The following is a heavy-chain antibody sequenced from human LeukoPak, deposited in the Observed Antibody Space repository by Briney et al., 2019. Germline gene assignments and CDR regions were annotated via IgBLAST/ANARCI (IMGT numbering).Heavy chain of an antibody. CDR2: IYASGKT. V-gene: IGHV4-61*02. Sequence: SETLSVTCTVSGDSISRGRYYWSWVRQPAGKELEWIGCIYASGKTDYNPYTPSLKSRVAMSLDTSKNQVSLYLTSVTAADTAMYFCARSFSEKFYFESWGQGTLVTVSS. CDR3: ARSFSEKFYFES. CDR1: GDSISRGRYY. J-gene: IGHJ4*02. D-gene: IGHD1-26*01.